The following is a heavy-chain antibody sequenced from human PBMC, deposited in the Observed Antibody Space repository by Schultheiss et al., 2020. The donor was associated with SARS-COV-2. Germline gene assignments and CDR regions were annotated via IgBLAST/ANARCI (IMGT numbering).Heavy chain of an antibody. CDR2: IYTSGST. CDR3: ASREGDIDSGSSVFDY. D-gene: IGHD1-26*01. J-gene: IGHJ4*02. Sequence: SETLSLTCTVSGGSISSYYWSWIRQPAGKGLEWIGRIYTSGSTYYNPSVNSRVTISVDTSKNQFSLKLSSVTAADTAVYYCASREGDIDSGSSVFDYWGQGTLVTVSS. CDR1: GGSISSYY. V-gene: IGHV4-4*07.